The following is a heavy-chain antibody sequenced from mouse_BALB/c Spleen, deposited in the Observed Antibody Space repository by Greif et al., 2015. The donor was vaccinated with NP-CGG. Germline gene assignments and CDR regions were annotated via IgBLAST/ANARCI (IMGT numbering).Heavy chain of an antibody. CDR1: GYTFTSYW. V-gene: IGHV1-87*01. CDR3: ARCEYFDY. CDR2: IYPGDGDT. J-gene: IGHJ2*01. Sequence: VQRVESGAELARPGASVKLSCKASGYTFTSYWMQWVKQRPGQGLEWIGAIYPGDGDTRYTQKFKGKATLTADKSSSTAYMQLSSLASEDSAVYYCARCEYFDYWGQGTTLTVSS.